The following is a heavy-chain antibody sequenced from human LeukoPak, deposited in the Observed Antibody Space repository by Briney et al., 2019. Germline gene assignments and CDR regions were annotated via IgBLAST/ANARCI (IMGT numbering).Heavy chain of an antibody. D-gene: IGHD6-25*01. CDR1: GGTFSSYA. V-gene: IGHV1-69*05. Sequence: ASVKVSCKASGGTFSSYAISWVRQAPGQGLEWMGGIIPIFGTANYAQKFQGRVTITTDESTSTAYMELSSLRSEDTAVYYCARNGKRLFSDGYWFDPWGQGTLVTVSS. CDR3: ARNGKRLFSDGYWFDP. CDR2: IIPIFGTA. J-gene: IGHJ5*02.